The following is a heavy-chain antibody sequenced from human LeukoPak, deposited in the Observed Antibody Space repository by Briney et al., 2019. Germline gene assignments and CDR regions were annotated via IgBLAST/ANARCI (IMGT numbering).Heavy chain of an antibody. D-gene: IGHD4-23*01. CDR2: ISGSGGST. Sequence: GGSLRLSCAASGFTFSSYAMSWVRQAPGNGLEWVSAISGSGGSTYYADSVKGRFTISRDNSKNTLYLQMNSLRAEDTAVYYCAKDRPRYGGTFRYDYWGQGTLVTVSS. J-gene: IGHJ4*02. CDR3: AKDRPRYGGTFRYDY. V-gene: IGHV3-23*01. CDR1: GFTFSSYA.